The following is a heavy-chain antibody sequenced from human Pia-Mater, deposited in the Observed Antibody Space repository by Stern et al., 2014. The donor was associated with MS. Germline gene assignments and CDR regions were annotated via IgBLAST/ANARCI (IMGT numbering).Heavy chain of an antibody. CDR3: ARDKMVYATHYYYYGMDV. V-gene: IGHV1-18*01. J-gene: IGHJ6*02. D-gene: IGHD2-8*01. CDR2: ISSYNGNT. Sequence: VQLVQSGAEVKKPGASVKVSCKASGYTFTSYGINWVRQAPGQGLEWMGWISSYNGNTNYAEKVQGRITMTTDTSTSTAYMELRSLRSDDTAVYYCARDKMVYATHYYYYGMDVWGQGTTVTVSS. CDR1: GYTFTSYG.